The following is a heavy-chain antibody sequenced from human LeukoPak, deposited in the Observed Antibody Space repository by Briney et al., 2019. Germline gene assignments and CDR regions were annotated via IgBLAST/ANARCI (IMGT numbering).Heavy chain of an antibody. CDR1: GFTFSSYA. D-gene: IGHD5-24*01. Sequence: GGSLRLSCTASGFTFSSYAMSWVRQAPGKGLEWVSMIVSSGAGTSNADSVKGRFTISRDNSKNTLYLQVNSLRAEDTAVYYCAKAKFYNLATFDYWGQGALVTVSS. J-gene: IGHJ4*02. CDR2: IVSSGAGT. V-gene: IGHV3-23*01. CDR3: AKAKFYNLATFDY.